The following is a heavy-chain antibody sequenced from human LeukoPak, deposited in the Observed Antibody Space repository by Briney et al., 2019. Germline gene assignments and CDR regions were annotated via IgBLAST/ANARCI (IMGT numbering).Heavy chain of an antibody. Sequence: SETLSLTCSVSGGSISSHYCSWIRQPPGKGLEWIGYIYYTGTTNYKPSLKSRVTISVDTSKNQFSLNLTSVTAADTAVYYCARAYSSSSGRPFDYWGQGTLVTVSS. CDR1: GGSISSHY. CDR3: ARAYSSSSGRPFDY. D-gene: IGHD6-6*01. V-gene: IGHV4-59*11. CDR2: IYYTGTT. J-gene: IGHJ4*02.